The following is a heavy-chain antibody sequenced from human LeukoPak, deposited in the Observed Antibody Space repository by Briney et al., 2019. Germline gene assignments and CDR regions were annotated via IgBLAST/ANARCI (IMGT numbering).Heavy chain of an antibody. J-gene: IGHJ4*02. Sequence: PSETLSLTCTVSGGSTNNYYWNWIRQSPGKGLEWVGFIYYNGYTSYNPSLKSRVTLSIDTSKNQFSLNLRSVTAADTAVYYCAREWHHVFDYWGQGNLVTVSS. CDR2: IYYNGYT. V-gene: IGHV4-59*12. D-gene: IGHD5-12*01. CDR3: AREWHHVFDY. CDR1: GGSTNNYY.